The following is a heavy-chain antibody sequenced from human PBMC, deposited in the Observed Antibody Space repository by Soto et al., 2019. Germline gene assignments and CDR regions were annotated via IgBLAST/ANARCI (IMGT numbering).Heavy chain of an antibody. J-gene: IGHJ6*02. V-gene: IGHV3-30*09. CDR1: GFTSSSYA. D-gene: IGHD6-25*01. CDR3: ARSGSANYYYVLDV. Sequence: QVQLVESGGGVVQPGRSLRLSCAASGFTSSSYAMHWVRQAPGQGLEWLAVISYDGSSKFHADSVKGRLAISRDNSKSTLFLQMDSLRSEDTAVYYCARSGSANYYYVLDVWGQGTTVSVSS. CDR2: ISYDGSSK.